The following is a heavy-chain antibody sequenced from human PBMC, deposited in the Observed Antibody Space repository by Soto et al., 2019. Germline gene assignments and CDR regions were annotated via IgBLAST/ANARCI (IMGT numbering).Heavy chain of an antibody. D-gene: IGHD2-2*01. J-gene: IGHJ5*02. CDR3: ARVTYCSSTSCAGDWFDP. Sequence: SETLSLTCTVSGGSISSGDYYWSWIRQPPGKGLEWIEYIYYSGSTYYNPSLKSRVTISVDTSKNQFSLKLSSVTAADTAVYYCARVTYCSSTSCAGDWFDPWGQGTLVTVSS. CDR2: IYYSGST. CDR1: GGSISSGDYY. V-gene: IGHV4-30-4*01.